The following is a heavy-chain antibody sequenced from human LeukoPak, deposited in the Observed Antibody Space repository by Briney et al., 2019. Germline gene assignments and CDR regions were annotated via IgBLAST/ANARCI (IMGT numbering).Heavy chain of an antibody. J-gene: IGHJ4*02. CDR3: ARGTIVATRFDH. CDR2: IYYTGST. V-gene: IGHV4-61*03. D-gene: IGHD5-12*01. CDR1: VGSVNSGSYY. Sequence: PSETLSLTCTFSVGSVNSGSYYWSWIRQPPGKGLEWIGCIYYTGSTNYNPSLKSRVTISVDTSKNHFSLKLYSVTAADTAMYYCARGTIVATRFDHWGQGTLVTVSS.